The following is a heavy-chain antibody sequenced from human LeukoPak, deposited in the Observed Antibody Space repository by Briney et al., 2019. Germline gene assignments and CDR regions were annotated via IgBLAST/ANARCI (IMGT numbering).Heavy chain of an antibody. J-gene: IGHJ4*02. CDR2: IYYTGNT. CDR3: ARQTGSGLFILP. V-gene: IGHV4-39*01. CDR1: GVSISSSNSY. D-gene: IGHD3/OR15-3a*01. Sequence: PSETLSLTCSVSGVSISSSNSYRGWIRQPPGKGLEWIGSIYYTGNTYYNASLKSQVSISIDTSKNQFPLRLTSVTAADTAVYFCARQTGSGLFILPGGQGTLVTVSS.